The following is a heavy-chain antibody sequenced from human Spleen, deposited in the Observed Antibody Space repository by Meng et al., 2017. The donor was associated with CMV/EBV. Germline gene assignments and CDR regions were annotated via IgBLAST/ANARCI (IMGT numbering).Heavy chain of an antibody. D-gene: IGHD3-3*01. Sequence: GESLKISCAASGFTFSGYAMSWVRQAPGKGLEWVALISDSGGTTYYADSVKGRFTISRDNSKNTLYLQVNSPRAEDTAIYYCAKPRYNFWSGYYYVYWGQGTLVTVSS. J-gene: IGHJ4*02. CDR2: ISDSGGTT. CDR3: AKPRYNFWSGYYYVY. V-gene: IGHV3-23*01. CDR1: GFTFSGYA.